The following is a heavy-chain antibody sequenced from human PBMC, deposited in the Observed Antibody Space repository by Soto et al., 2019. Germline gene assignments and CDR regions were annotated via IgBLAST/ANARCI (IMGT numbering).Heavy chain of an antibody. V-gene: IGHV4-34*01. CDR2: INHSGST. CDR3: LSARFDY. Sequence: SQTLSLTCVVYGGSFNSNYWTWVRQPPGKGLEWIGEINHSGSTNYNASLKSRVTISVDTSKNQFSLNLSSVTAADTAVYYCLSARFDYWGQGTLVTVSS. J-gene: IGHJ4*02. CDR1: GGSFNSNY. D-gene: IGHD6-19*01.